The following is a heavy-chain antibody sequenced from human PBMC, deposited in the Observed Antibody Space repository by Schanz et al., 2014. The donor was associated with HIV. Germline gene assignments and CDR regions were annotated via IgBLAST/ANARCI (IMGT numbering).Heavy chain of an antibody. V-gene: IGHV3-30*02. Sequence: VQLVESGGGLVQPGGSLRLSCAASGFTFSSYGMHWARLAPGKGLEWVAVIWYDGTNKYYTDSVKGRFTISRDNSKNTLYLQMNSLRTEDTAVYYCTKSQKGASCCFPLDSWGQGTLVTVFS. J-gene: IGHJ4*02. CDR3: TKSQKGASCCFPLDS. CDR2: IWYDGTNK. D-gene: IGHD2-2*01. CDR1: GFTFSSYG.